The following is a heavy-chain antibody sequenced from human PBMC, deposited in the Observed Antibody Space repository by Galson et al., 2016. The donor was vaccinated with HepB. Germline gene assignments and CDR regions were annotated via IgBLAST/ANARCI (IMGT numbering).Heavy chain of an antibody. CDR3: AKGRYCGGDCYSSDY. D-gene: IGHD2-21*02. Sequence: SLRLSCAASGFTFSDYYMNWIRQAPGKGLQWVSGISGGGVSTHYADSVKGRFTISRDNSKNTLYLQMNSLRAEDTAVYYCAKGRYCGGDCYSSDYWGQGTLVTVSS. CDR1: GFTFSDYY. V-gene: IGHV3-23*01. CDR2: ISGGGVST. J-gene: IGHJ4*02.